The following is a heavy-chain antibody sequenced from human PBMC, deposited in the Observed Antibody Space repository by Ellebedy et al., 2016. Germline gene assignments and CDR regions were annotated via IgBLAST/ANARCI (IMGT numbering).Heavy chain of an antibody. CDR1: GGSVSSDY. D-gene: IGHD6-19*01. J-gene: IGHJ3*01. Sequence: SETLSLTCNVSGGSVSSDYWNWIRRPPGKGLEWIGYVFHTGTTNYNPSLNSRVTMSVDKSKSQFSLRLTSVTAADTAVYYCAKWNGGWYAFEVWGQGTMVTVSS. V-gene: IGHV4-59*02. CDR2: VFHTGTT. CDR3: AKWNGGWYAFEV.